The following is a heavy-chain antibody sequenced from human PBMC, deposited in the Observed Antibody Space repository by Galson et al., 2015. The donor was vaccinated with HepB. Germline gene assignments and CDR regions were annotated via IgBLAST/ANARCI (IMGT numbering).Heavy chain of an antibody. V-gene: IGHV3-33*01. CDR1: GFTFSSYG. D-gene: IGHD6-13*01. CDR3: ARDLLTGRRSRIAAAGY. CDR2: IWYDGSNK. Sequence: SLRLSCAASGFTFSSYGMHWVRQAPGKGLEWVAVIWYDGSNKYYADSVKGRFIISRDNSKNTLYLQMNSLRAEDTAVYYCARDLLTGRRSRIAAAGYWGQGTLVTVSS. J-gene: IGHJ4*02.